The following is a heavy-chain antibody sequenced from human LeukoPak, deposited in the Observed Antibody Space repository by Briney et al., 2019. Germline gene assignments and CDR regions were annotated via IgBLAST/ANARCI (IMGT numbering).Heavy chain of an antibody. Sequence: SETLSLTCTVSGGSISSYYWSWIRQPPGKGLEWIGYIYYSGSTNYNPSLKSRVTISVDTSKNQFSLKLSSVTAADTAVYYCARGPIYYYDSSGRFDYWGQGTLVTVSS. CDR2: IYYSGST. D-gene: IGHD3-22*01. CDR1: GGSISSYY. J-gene: IGHJ4*02. CDR3: ARGPIYYYDSSGRFDY. V-gene: IGHV4-59*01.